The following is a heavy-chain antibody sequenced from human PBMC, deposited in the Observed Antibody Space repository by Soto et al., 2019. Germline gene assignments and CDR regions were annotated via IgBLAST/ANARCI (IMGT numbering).Heavy chain of an antibody. CDR1: GFTFSSYA. CDR2: ISGSGGST. Sequence: GGSLRLSCAASGFTFSSYAMSWVRQAPGKGLEWVSAISGSGGSTYYADSVKGRFTISRDNSKNTLYLQMNSLRAEDTAVYYCANTQGRTYSTKYYDILTGRNPFDYWGQGTLVTVSS. J-gene: IGHJ4*02. D-gene: IGHD3-9*01. V-gene: IGHV3-23*01. CDR3: ANTQGRTYSTKYYDILTGRNPFDY.